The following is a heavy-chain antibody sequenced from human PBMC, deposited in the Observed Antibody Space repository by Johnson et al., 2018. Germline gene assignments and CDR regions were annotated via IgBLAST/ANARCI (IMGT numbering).Heavy chain of an antibody. J-gene: IGHJ3*02. CDR3: ARNYGCNWGKVFDI. V-gene: IGHV3-66*02. D-gene: IGHD4-23*01. CDR1: GFTVSSNY. CDR2: IYGGGST. Sequence: VQLVQSGGGLVQPGGSLRLSCAASGFTVSSNYMSWVRQAPGKGLEWVSIIYGGGSTYYADSVKGRFTIARDKSKNTLFLQMNSLRAEDTAVYYCARNYGCNWGKVFDIWGQGTMVTVSS.